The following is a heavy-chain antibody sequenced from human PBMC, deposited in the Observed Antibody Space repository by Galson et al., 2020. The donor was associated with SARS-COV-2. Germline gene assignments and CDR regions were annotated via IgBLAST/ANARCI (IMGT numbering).Heavy chain of an antibody. V-gene: IGHV4-38-2*02. Sequence: SETLSLTCTVSGYYVSTTNYWGWVRQPPGRGLAWIGSVSPSGTTYYNPSLTSRVTISVDKSKNQFSLRLDSVTAADTALYYCARQGVNMIVLVTVPGWYFDLWGRGTLVTVSS. CDR3: ARQGVNMIVLVTVPGWYFDL. D-gene: IGHD3-22*01. J-gene: IGHJ2*01. CDR2: VSPSGTT. CDR1: GYYVSTTNY.